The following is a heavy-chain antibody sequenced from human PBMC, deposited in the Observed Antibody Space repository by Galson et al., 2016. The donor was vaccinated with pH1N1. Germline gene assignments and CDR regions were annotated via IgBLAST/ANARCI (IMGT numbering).Heavy chain of an antibody. CDR3: TRDLGRLRDY. CDR1: GYPFTRYY. V-gene: IGHV1-46*01. D-gene: IGHD1-26*01. Sequence: VKVSCKASGYPFTRYYFHWVRQAPGQGLEWIGVIDPSNGGTTYAQKFQARVTMTRDTSTSTVYMDLSSLKAEDTAVYYCTRDLGRLRDYWGQGTLVTVSS. J-gene: IGHJ4*02. CDR2: IDPSNGGT.